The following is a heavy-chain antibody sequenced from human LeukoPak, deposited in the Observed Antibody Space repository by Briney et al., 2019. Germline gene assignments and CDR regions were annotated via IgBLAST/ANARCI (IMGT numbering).Heavy chain of an antibody. V-gene: IGHV3-48*01. CDR3: AKDDTVVPAALRYGMDV. D-gene: IGHD2-2*02. CDR1: GFIFSTYW. J-gene: IGHJ6*02. Sequence: GGSLRLSCAASGFIFSTYWMSWVRQAPGKGLEWVSYSSTTGLTIYYADSVKGRFTISRDNAKNSLHLQMNNLRAEDTAVYYCAKDDTVVPAALRYGMDVWGQGTTVTVSS. CDR2: SSTTGLTI.